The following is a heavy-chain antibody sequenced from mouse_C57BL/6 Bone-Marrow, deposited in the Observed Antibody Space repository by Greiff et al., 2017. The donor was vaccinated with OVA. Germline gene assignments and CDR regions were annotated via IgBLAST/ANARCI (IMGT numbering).Heavy chain of an antibody. V-gene: IGHV1-69*01. Sequence: QVQLQQPGAELVMPGASVRLSCKASGYTFTSYWMHWVKQRPGQALEWIGEIDPPDSYTNYNQKFKGKSTLTVDNSSSTAYMQLSSLTSEDSAVYYCARSGHITTVPDYWGQGTTLTVSS. CDR3: ARSGHITTVPDY. CDR2: IDPPDSYT. D-gene: IGHD1-1*01. CDR1: GYTFTSYW. J-gene: IGHJ2*01.